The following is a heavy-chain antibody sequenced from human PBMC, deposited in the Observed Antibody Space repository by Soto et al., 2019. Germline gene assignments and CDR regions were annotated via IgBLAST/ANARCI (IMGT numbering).Heavy chain of an antibody. Sequence: QLQLQESGPGLVKPSETLSLTCTVSGGSISSSSYYWGWIRQPPGKGLEWIGSIYYSGSTYYNPSLKSRVTISVDTSKNQFSLKLSSVTAADTAVYYCARLRNYDSASWAFDIWGQGTMVTVSS. CDR2: IYYSGST. D-gene: IGHD3-22*01. J-gene: IGHJ3*02. V-gene: IGHV4-39*01. CDR1: GGSISSSSYY. CDR3: ARLRNYDSASWAFDI.